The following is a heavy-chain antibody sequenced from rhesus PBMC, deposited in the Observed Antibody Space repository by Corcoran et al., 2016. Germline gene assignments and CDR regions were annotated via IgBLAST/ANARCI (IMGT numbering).Heavy chain of an antibody. D-gene: IGHD2-2*01. J-gene: IGHJ4*01. CDR1: DASIGSYY. CDR3: ARYWRLVNYYFDY. CDR2: IDSNSAGT. V-gene: IGHV4-81*01. Sequence: QVQLQESGPGLVKPSETLSRTCTVSDASIGSYYWTWIGQPPGKGLEWIGTIDSNSAGTNHNPPLKSRVTISKDTSKNQFSLKLNSVTAADTAVYYCARYWRLVNYYFDYWGQGVLVTVSS.